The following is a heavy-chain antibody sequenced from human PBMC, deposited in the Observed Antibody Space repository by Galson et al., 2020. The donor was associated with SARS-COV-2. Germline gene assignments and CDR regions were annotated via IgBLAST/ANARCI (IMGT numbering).Heavy chain of an antibody. V-gene: IGHV2-70*11. CDR2: IDWDDDK. CDR3: AGISIAAAGTAEDY. J-gene: IGHJ4*02. Sequence: SGPTLVKPTQTLTLTCTFSGFSPSTSGMCVSWIRQPPRKALEWLARIDWDDDKYYSTSLKTRPTISKDTPKNQVVLTMTNLDPVDTATYYCAGISIAAAGTAEDYWGQGSLVAVSS. D-gene: IGHD6-13*01. CDR1: GFSPSTSGMC.